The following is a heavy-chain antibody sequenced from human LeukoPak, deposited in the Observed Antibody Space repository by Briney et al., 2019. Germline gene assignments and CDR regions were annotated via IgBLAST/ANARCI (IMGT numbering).Heavy chain of an antibody. J-gene: IGHJ6*03. CDR2: INPNSGGT. V-gene: IGHV1-2*02. CDR3: ARDDWDYDYGVYYYYMDV. Sequence: ASVKVSCKASGYTFTSYYMHWVRQAPGQGLEWMGWINPNSGGTNYAQKFQGRVTMTRDTSISTAYMELSRLRSDDTAVYYCARDDWDYDYGVYYYYMDVWGKGTTVTVSS. D-gene: IGHD4-17*01. CDR1: GYTFTSYY.